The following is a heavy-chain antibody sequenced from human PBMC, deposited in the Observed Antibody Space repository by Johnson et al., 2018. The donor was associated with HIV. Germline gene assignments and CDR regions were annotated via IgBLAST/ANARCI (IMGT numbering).Heavy chain of an antibody. D-gene: IGHD6-19*01. CDR2: INWNGGST. J-gene: IGHJ3*02. CDR3: ARFRQWLVFPAFYI. CDR1: GFTFSDCY. V-gene: IGHV3-11*05. Sequence: QVQLVESGGGLVKSGGSLRLSCAASGFTFSDCYMSWIRQGPGGGLEWVSGINWNGGSTNYADSVKGRFSISRDNAKNSLYLQMNSLRAEDTALYYCARFRQWLVFPAFYIWGQGTMVTVSS.